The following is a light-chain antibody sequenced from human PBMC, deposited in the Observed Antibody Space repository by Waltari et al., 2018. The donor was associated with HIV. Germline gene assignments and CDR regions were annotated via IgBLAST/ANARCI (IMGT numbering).Light chain of an antibody. CDR3: QQYYSVPYT. V-gene: IGKV1-39*01. J-gene: IGKJ2*01. CDR1: QNIKSF. Sequence: DIQMTQSPSSLSASVGDRVTITCRASQNIKSFLNWYQQKPGKAPKLLIYVASSLDSRVTSRFSGSGSGTDFTLTISSLQAEDVAVYYCQQYYSVPYTFGQGTKVEIK. CDR2: VAS.